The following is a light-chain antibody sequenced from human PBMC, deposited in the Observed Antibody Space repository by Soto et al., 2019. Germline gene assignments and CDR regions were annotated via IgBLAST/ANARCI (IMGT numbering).Light chain of an antibody. Sequence: EIVMTQTTATLSVSPGERATLSCRASQSVSSNLAWYQQKPGQAPRLLIYGASTRATGIPARFSGSGSGTEFTLTISSVQSEDFAVYYCQQYNNVPRATFGQGTKVDIK. J-gene: IGKJ1*01. CDR2: GAS. V-gene: IGKV3-15*01. CDR3: QQYNNVPRAT. CDR1: QSVSSN.